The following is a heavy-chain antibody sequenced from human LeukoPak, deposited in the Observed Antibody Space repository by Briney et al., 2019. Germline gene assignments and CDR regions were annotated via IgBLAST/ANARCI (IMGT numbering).Heavy chain of an antibody. J-gene: IGHJ3*02. CDR2: IKKKTDGGTT. CDR3: ARVGSGSYFLDGFDI. D-gene: IGHD1-26*01. CDR1: GFTFNDAW. Sequence: GGSLRLSCAASGFTFNDAWMNWVRQAPGKGLEWVGRIKKKTDGGTTDYAVPVKGRFTVSRDDSQNMLYLQMNSLKTEDTAMYYCARVGSGSYFLDGFDIWGQGTMVTVSS. V-gene: IGHV3-15*07.